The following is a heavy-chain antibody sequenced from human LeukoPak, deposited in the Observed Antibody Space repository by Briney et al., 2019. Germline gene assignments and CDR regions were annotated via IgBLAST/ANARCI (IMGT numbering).Heavy chain of an antibody. CDR1: GFGFRCHW. CDR3: ARVSGTYYPVDY. Sequence: GGSLRLSCAATGFGFRCHWMSWVRHVAGKGLEWVANINQDGSEGDYVDSVKGRFTISRDNAKSSLFLQMNSLRAEDTAVYYCARVSGTYYPVDYWGQGTVVTVSS. V-gene: IGHV3-7*01. J-gene: IGHJ4*02. CDR2: INQDGSEG. D-gene: IGHD1-26*01.